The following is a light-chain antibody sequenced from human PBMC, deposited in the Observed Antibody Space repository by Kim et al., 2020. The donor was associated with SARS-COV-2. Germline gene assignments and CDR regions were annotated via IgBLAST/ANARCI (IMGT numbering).Light chain of an antibody. CDR2: NDN. J-gene: IGLJ1*01. Sequence: QSLLTQPPSASGTPGQRVTISCSGSSSNIGRRSVNWFQQLPGTTPKLLIYNDNQRPSGVSDRFSGSRSGTSASLAISGLQSEDGADFYCATWDDSLNAYVFGTGTKVTVL. CDR1: SSNIGRRS. CDR3: ATWDDSLNAYV. V-gene: IGLV1-44*01.